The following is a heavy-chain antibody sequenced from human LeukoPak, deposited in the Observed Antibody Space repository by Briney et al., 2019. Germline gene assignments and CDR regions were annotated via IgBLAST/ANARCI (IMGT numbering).Heavy chain of an antibody. D-gene: IGHD3-10*01. CDR3: ARGVMVRGVPYDY. CDR1: GFTFSSYS. J-gene: IGHJ4*02. CDR2: ISSSSSYI. Sequence: PGGSLRLSCAASGFTFSSYSMNWVRQAPGKGLEWVSSISSSSSYIYYADSVKGRFTISRDNAKNSLYLQMNSLRAEDTAVYYCARGVMVRGVPYDYWGQGTLVTVSS. V-gene: IGHV3-21*01.